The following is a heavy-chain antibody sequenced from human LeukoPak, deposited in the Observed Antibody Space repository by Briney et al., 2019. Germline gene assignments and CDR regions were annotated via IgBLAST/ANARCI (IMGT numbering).Heavy chain of an antibody. V-gene: IGHV3-21*01. D-gene: IGHD6-13*01. CDR2: ISSSSSYI. CDR3: ARDTGIAAAGINFDY. J-gene: IGHJ4*02. Sequence: GGSLRLSCAASGFTFSSYSMNWVRQAPGKGLEWVSSISSSSSYIYYADSVKGRFTISRDNAKNSLYLQMNSLRAEDTAVYYCARDTGIAAAGINFDYWGQGTLVTVSS. CDR1: GFTFSSYS.